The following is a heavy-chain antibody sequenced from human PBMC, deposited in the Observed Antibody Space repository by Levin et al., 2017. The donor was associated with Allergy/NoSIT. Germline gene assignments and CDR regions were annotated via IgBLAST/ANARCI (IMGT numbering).Heavy chain of an antibody. CDR1: GYTFTSYA. J-gene: IGHJ6*02. CDR3: ASPLLVTGTTGHYYYGMDV. Sequence: ASVKVSCKASGYTFTSYAMHWVRQAPGQRLEWMGWINAGNGNTKYSQKFQGRVTITRDTSASTAYMELSSLRSEDTAVYYCASPLLVTGTTGHYYYGMDVWGQGTTVTVSS. V-gene: IGHV1-3*01. D-gene: IGHD1-7*01. CDR2: INAGNGNT.